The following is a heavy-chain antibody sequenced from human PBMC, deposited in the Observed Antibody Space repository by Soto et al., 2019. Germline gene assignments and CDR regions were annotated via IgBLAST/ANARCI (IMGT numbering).Heavy chain of an antibody. Sequence: SETLSLTCTVSGGSISSGGYYWSWIRQHPGKGLEWIGYIYYSGSTNYNPSLKSRVTISVDTSKNQLSLKLSSVTAADTAVYYCARGGDSSGWYEYYWGQGTLVTVSS. V-gene: IGHV4-61*08. CDR1: GGSISSGGYY. D-gene: IGHD6-19*01. J-gene: IGHJ4*02. CDR2: IYYSGST. CDR3: ARGGDSSGWYEYY.